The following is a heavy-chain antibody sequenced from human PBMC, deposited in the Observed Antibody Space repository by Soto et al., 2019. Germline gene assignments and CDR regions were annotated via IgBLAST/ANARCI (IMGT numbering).Heavy chain of an antibody. CDR3: ARDLSITMVRGVINYHYYGMDV. CDR1: GYTFTSYG. CDR2: ISAYNGDT. V-gene: IGHV1-18*01. J-gene: IGHJ6*02. D-gene: IGHD3-10*01. Sequence: QVQLVQSGAEVKKPGASVKVSCKASGYTFTSYGISWVRQAPGQGLEWMGWISAYNGDTNYAQNLQGRGTMTTDTSTSTAYMELRSLRSDDTAVYYCARDLSITMVRGVINYHYYGMDVWGQGTTVTVSS.